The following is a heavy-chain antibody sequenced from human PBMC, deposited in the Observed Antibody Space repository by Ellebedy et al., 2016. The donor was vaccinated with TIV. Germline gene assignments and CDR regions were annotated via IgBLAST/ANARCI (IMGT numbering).Heavy chain of an antibody. CDR3: VRESNYGSGDY. V-gene: IGHV4-4*07. J-gene: IGHJ4*02. CDR2: IFISGST. Sequence: MPSETLSLTCIVSDDSFDSHYWSWIRQLAGKGLEWIGRIFISGSTNYNPSLKSRVTLSVDMSKKQFSLKLSTVTAADTAVYYCVRESNYGSGDYWGQGTLVTVSS. D-gene: IGHD3-10*01. CDR1: DDSFDSHY.